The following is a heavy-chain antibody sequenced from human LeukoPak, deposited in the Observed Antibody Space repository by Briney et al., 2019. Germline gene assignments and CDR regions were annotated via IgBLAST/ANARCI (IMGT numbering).Heavy chain of an antibody. V-gene: IGHV4-4*07. CDR3: ARGKELTGTSGHYSFDF. J-gene: IGHJ4*02. D-gene: IGHD1-7*01. CDR1: TGSLNSYF. CDR2: VSGTGTA. Sequence: SETLSLTCTVSTGSLNSYFWTWVRQPAGKGLEWIGRVSGTGTAYSNPSLESRVIISLDTSRNQFSLKLMSVAAADTAVYYCARGKELTGTSGHYSFDFWGQGTLVSVSS.